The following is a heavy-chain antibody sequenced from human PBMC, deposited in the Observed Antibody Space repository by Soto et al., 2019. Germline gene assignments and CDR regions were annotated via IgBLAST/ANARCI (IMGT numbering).Heavy chain of an antibody. CDR3: ARGGVVRGVIITIDAFDI. CDR1: GGTFSSYA. D-gene: IGHD3-10*01. Sequence: ASVKVSCKASGGTFSSYAISWVRQAPGQGLEWMGGIIPNSGGTNYAQKFQGWVTMTRDTSISTAYMELSRLRSDDTAVYYCARGGVVRGVIITIDAFDIWGQGTMVTVSS. CDR2: IIPNSGGT. J-gene: IGHJ3*02. V-gene: IGHV1-2*04.